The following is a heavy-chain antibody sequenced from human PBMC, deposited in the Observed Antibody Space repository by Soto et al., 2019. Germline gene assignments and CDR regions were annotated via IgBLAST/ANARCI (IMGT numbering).Heavy chain of an antibody. J-gene: IGHJ5*02. Sequence: GGSLRLSCAASGFAVSSKYMSWVRQAPGKGLEWVSLIQSGGPTYYADSVKGRFTVSRDTSKNTLYLQMNSLRAEDTAVYYCAKDFSYYYGSGSHRHNWFDPWGQGTLVTVSS. D-gene: IGHD3-10*01. CDR2: IQSGGPT. V-gene: IGHV3-66*01. CDR3: AKDFSYYYGSGSHRHNWFDP. CDR1: GFAVSSKY.